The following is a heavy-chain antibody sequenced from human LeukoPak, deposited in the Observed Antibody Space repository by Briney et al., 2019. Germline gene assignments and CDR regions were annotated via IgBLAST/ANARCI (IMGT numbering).Heavy chain of an antibody. J-gene: IGHJ5*02. V-gene: IGHV4-30-4*08. Sequence: LHTLSLTRTVSGGAISSGDYYWGWSPQPPGKSLGWGGYIYYSGSTYYNPSLKSRVTISVDTSKNQFSLKLSSVTAADTAVYYCARDGGRYCSSTSCPGPSHWFDPWGQGTLVTVSS. CDR1: GGAISSGDYY. CDR3: ARDGGRYCSSTSCPGPSHWFDP. D-gene: IGHD2-2*01. CDR2: IYYSGST.